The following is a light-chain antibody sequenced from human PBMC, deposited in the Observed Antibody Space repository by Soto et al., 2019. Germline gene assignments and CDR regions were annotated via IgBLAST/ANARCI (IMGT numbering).Light chain of an antibody. V-gene: IGKV3-20*01. CDR2: HAS. J-gene: IGKJ4*01. CDR1: QSVSSSH. Sequence: ENVLTQSPGTLSLSPGERATLSCRASQSVSSSHLAWYQQKPGQTPRLLIYHASNRATGIPDRFSGSGSGTDFTRTISRLEPEDFAVYYCQQYGDSLLTFGGGTKVEIK. CDR3: QQYGDSLLT.